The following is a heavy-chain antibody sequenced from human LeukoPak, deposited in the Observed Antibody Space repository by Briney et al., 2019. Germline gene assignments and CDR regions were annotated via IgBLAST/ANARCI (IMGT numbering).Heavy chain of an antibody. V-gene: IGHV4-39*07. CDR2: ISQFGST. J-gene: IGHJ4*02. D-gene: IGHD4-11*01. CDR3: ARGGHSNHDPFDY. Sequence: PSETLSLTCTVSGGSITSSSYYWDWIRQPPGRGLEWIGEISQFGSTDYNPSLKSRVTISVDTSGGRFSLKMTSVTAADSAVYYCARGGHSNHDPFDYWGQGTLVTVSS. CDR1: GGSITSSSYY.